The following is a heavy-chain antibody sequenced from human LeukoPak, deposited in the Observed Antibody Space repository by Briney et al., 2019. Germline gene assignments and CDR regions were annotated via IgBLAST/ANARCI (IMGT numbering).Heavy chain of an antibody. CDR3: AREIGVTPINDFWTGYFDY. D-gene: IGHD3/OR15-3a*01. J-gene: IGHJ4*02. CDR2: MNPNSGNT. V-gene: IGHV1-8*01. Sequence: ASVKVSCKASGYTFTSYYINWVRQATGQGPEWMGWMNPNSGNTDYAQRFQGRFTVTMDMSTSTVYMDLSSLTSEDTAVYYCAREIGVTPINDFWTGYFDYWGQGAQVTVSS. CDR1: GYTFTSYY.